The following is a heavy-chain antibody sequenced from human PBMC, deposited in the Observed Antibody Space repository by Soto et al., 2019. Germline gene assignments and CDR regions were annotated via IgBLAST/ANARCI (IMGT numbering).Heavy chain of an antibody. Sequence: QVQLQQWGAGLLKPSETLSLTCAVYGGSFSDYSWTWIRQPPGKGLEWIGEINDSGSTNYTPSLERRVTIATDTSKNRFSLKLSSVTAADTAVYYCARGSHNLHPYDSSGFYHYVDYWGQGSLVTVSS. CDR2: INDSGST. V-gene: IGHV4-34*01. J-gene: IGHJ4*02. D-gene: IGHD3-22*01. CDR3: ARGSHNLHPYDSSGFYHYVDY. CDR1: GGSFSDYS.